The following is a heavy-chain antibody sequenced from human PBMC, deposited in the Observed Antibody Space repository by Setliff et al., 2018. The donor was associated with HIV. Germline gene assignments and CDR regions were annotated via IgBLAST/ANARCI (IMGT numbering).Heavy chain of an antibody. J-gene: IGHJ6*02. CDR1: GGSISSYY. D-gene: IGHD5-12*01. CDR2: FYTSGST. CDR3: AREIWGQVAHVPYGMDV. Sequence: PSETLSPTCTVSGGSISSYYWSWIRQPAGKGLEWIGRFYTSGSTNYNPSLKSRVTMSVDTSKNQFSLKVRYVTAADTAIYYCAREIWGQVAHVPYGMDVWGQGTTVTVSS. V-gene: IGHV4-4*07.